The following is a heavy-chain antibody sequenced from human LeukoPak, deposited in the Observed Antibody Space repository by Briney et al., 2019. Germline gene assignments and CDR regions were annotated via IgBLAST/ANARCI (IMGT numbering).Heavy chain of an antibody. V-gene: IGHV3-23*01. CDR3: AKNYYGSGSYYGSSDY. Sequence: GGSLRLSCAASGFTFSSYEMNWVRQAPGKGLDWVSAISGSGGSTYYADSVKGRFTISRDNSKNTLYLQMNSLRAEDTAVYYCAKNYYGSGSYYGSSDYWGQGTLVTVSS. D-gene: IGHD3-10*01. J-gene: IGHJ4*02. CDR1: GFTFSSYE. CDR2: ISGSGGST.